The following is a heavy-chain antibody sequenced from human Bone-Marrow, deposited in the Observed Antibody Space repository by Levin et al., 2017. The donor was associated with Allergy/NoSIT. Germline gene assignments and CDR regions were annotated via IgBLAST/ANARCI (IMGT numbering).Heavy chain of an antibody. CDR1: GFTFSNYA. V-gene: IGHV3-30-3*01. CDR3: ARDRIAVAGTQAFVI. CDR2: ISYDGSDK. D-gene: IGHD6-19*01. Sequence: LSLTCAASGFTFSNYAMHWVRQAPGKGLDWVAVISYDGSDKYYADSVKGRFTISRDNSKNTLYLQMNSLRAEDTAVYYCARDRIAVAGTQAFVIWGQGTMVTVSS. J-gene: IGHJ3*02.